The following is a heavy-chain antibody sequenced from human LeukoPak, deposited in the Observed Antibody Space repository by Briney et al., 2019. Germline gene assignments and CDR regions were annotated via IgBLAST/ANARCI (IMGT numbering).Heavy chain of an antibody. J-gene: IGHJ4*02. D-gene: IGHD7-27*01. CDR1: GFPLSTYS. Sequence: GGPLSLSCAASGFPLSTYSMNGVRRAPGKGRGGISDISGTGKSIYYADSVRGRFSISRDNTKNSLYLQMNSLRAEDTAVYYCATQVNWGSRAVFDFWGQGALVTVSS. V-gene: IGHV3-48*04. CDR3: ATQVNWGSRAVFDF. CDR2: ISGTGKSI.